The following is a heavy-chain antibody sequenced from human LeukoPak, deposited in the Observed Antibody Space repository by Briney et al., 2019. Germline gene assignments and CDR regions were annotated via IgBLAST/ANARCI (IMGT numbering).Heavy chain of an antibody. CDR1: GGSISSYY. J-gene: IGHJ4*02. Sequence: SETLSLTCTVSGGSISSYYWSWIRQPGGRGLEWIGRIYTSGSTNYNPSLKSRVTMSVDTSKNQFSLKLSSVTAADTAVYYCARSPQYNWNYMDYWGQGTLVTVSS. CDR2: IYTSGST. CDR3: ARSPQYNWNYMDY. D-gene: IGHD1-20*01. V-gene: IGHV4-4*07.